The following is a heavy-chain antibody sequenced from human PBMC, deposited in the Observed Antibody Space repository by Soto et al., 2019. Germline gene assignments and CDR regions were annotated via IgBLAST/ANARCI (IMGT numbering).Heavy chain of an antibody. D-gene: IGHD3-22*01. J-gene: IGHJ4*02. CDR2: VGSSGTP. CDR1: GGSISSSAYS. V-gene: IGHV4-39*01. CDR3: ARHSSGHLDFEH. Sequence: QLHLQESGPGLLKPSETLSLTCTVSGGSISSSAYSWGWVRQPPGKGLEWIGSVGSSGTPPYNPSLKSRLTISVDTSKNQFSLKLSSVTAADSAVYYCARHSSGHLDFEHWGQGTLVTVSS.